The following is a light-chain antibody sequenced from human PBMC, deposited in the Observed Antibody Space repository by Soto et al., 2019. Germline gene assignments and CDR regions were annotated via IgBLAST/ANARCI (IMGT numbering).Light chain of an antibody. J-gene: IGLJ1*01. CDR3: LSYSSSTSPYV. V-gene: IGLV2-14*01. Sequence: QSVLAQPASVSGSPGQSITISCTGTSSDVGGYNFVSWYQQHPGKAPKLMIYDVTNRPSGVSNRFSGSKSGNTASLTISGLPAEDEADYYCLSYSSSTSPYVLGTGTKVT. CDR2: DVT. CDR1: SSDVGGYNF.